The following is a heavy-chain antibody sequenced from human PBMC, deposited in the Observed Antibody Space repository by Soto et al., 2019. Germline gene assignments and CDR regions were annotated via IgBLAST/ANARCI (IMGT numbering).Heavy chain of an antibody. CDR1: GGSITSADYY. J-gene: IGHJ5*02. Sequence: SEILSLTCTISGGSITSADYYWTWIRQFPGKGLEWIAYIYSSGTTHYNPSLKSRATISLDTSNNQFSLEVKSATAADTAVYYCARMGLHLGELSRNWFDPWGQGSLVTVSS. V-gene: IGHV4-31*03. CDR2: IYSSGTT. D-gene: IGHD3-16*02. CDR3: ARMGLHLGELSRNWFDP.